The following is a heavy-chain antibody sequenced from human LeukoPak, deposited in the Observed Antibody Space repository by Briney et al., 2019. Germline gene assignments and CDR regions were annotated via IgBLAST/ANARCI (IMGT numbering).Heavy chain of an antibody. D-gene: IGHD3-22*01. J-gene: IGHJ2*01. V-gene: IGHV3-48*03. CDR2: ISSSGSTI. Sequence: PGGSLRLSCAASGFTFSSYEMNWVRQAPGKGLEWVSYISSSGSTIYYADSVKGRFTISRDNAKNSLYLQMNSLRAEDTAVHYCASGSGSYWYFDLWGRGTLVTVSS. CDR3: ASGSGSYWYFDL. CDR1: GFTFSSYE.